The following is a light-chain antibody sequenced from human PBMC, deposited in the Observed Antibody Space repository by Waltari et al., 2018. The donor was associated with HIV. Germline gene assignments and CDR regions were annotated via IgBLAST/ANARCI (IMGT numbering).Light chain of an antibody. CDR2: DAK. CDR3: ASYTRTSTVV. Sequence: QSALTQPASVSGSLGQSITISCIGTSSDIATYVSWYQHHPDNAPSLVIYDAKTRPSGIPLLCSGSKSGNTASLTISGLQAEDEADYYCASYTRTSTVVFGGGTKVTVL. CDR1: SSDIATY. J-gene: IGLJ3*02. V-gene: IGLV2-14*01.